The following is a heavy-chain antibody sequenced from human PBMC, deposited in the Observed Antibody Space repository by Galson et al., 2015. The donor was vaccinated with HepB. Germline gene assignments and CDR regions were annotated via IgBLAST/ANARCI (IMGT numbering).Heavy chain of an antibody. V-gene: IGHV3-33*01. CDR2: IWYDGSNK. CDR3: AREGRGSGCNDY. J-gene: IGHJ4*02. CDR1: GFTFSSYG. Sequence: SLRLSCAASGFTFSSYGMHWVRQAPGKGLEWVAVIWYDGSNKYYADSVRGRFTISRDNSKNTLYLQMNSLRAEDTAVYYCAREGRGSGCNDYWGQGTLVTVSS. D-gene: IGHD5-12*01.